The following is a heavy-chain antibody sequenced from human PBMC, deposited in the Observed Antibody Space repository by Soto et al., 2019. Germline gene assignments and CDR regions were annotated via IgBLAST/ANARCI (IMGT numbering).Heavy chain of an antibody. CDR2: IFHSGST. CDR3: ARQRDYYDTSGDSYFDY. V-gene: IGHV4-4*02. Sequence: SETLSLTCAVSGGSMRSNNRWSWVRQPPGKGLEWIGEIFHSGSTNYNPSLKTRVTISVDKSKNQFSLKLTSVTAADTALYYCARQRDYYDTSGDSYFDYWGQGTLVTVSS. CDR1: GGSMRSNNR. D-gene: IGHD3-22*01. J-gene: IGHJ4*02.